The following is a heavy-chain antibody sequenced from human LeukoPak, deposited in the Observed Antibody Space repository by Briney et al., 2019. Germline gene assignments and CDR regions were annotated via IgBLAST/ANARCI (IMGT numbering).Heavy chain of an antibody. Sequence: GGSLRLSCAASGFIFSSYWMSWVRQAPGKGLEWVANIKQDGSEKYYVDSVKGRFTISRDNAKNSLYLQMNSLRAEDTAVYYCAREGGWLQGDYWGQGTLVTVSS. CDR2: IKQDGSEK. CDR3: AREGGWLQGDY. V-gene: IGHV3-7*01. D-gene: IGHD5-24*01. J-gene: IGHJ4*02. CDR1: GFIFSSYW.